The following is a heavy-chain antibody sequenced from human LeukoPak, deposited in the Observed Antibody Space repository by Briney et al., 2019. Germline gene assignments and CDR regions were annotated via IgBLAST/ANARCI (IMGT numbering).Heavy chain of an antibody. Sequence: PGGSLRLSCAASGFTFTFHAIGSVRQAPGKGLGWDPAILGSSENTSFADSVKGRFTISRDNSKNTVYLQMNSLRAEDTAVYYCARDGGNSWDYWGQGALVTVSS. D-gene: IGHD6-13*01. CDR1: GFTFTFHA. V-gene: IGHV3-23*01. CDR2: ILGSSENT. J-gene: IGHJ4*02. CDR3: ARDGGNSWDY.